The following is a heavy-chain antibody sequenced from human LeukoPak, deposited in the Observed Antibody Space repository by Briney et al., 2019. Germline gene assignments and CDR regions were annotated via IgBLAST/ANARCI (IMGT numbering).Heavy chain of an antibody. Sequence: GGSLRLSCAASGFTFSTYALSWVRQAPGKGLEWVSGIGGSGDRTYYADSVKGRFTISRDNSKNTLFLHMDSLRAEDTVVYYCARSRYSGYDRDFYYGMDVWGQGTTVTVSS. CDR3: ARSRYSGYDRDFYYGMDV. CDR1: GFTFSTYA. V-gene: IGHV3-23*01. D-gene: IGHD5-12*01. J-gene: IGHJ6*02. CDR2: IGGSGDRT.